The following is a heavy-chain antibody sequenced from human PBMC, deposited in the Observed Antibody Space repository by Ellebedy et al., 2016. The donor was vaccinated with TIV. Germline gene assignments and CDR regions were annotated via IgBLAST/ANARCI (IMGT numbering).Heavy chain of an antibody. D-gene: IGHD2-2*01. CDR2: INAGNGNT. J-gene: IGHJ6*02. V-gene: IGHV1-3*01. CDR1: GYTFTSYA. Sequence: AASVKVSCKASGYTFTSYAMDWVRQAPGQRLEWMGWINAGNGNTKYSQKFQGRVTMTEDTFTDTAYMELSSLRSEDTAVYYCATDGPGDPHAKPYYHYYGMDVWGQGTTVTVSS. CDR3: ATDGPGDPHAKPYYHYYGMDV.